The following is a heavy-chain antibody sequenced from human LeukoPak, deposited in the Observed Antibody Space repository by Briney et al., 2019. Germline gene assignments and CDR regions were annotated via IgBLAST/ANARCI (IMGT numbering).Heavy chain of an antibody. D-gene: IGHD3-10*01. CDR2: ISKDGRKN. Sequence: GGSLRLSCEASGFSFSTSGVHWVRQAPGKGLEWMAVISKDGRKNHYADSVKGRFTISRDNSMSTLFLQMNSLRPEDTAIYYCARDLLNYGSAYYDVGIFDSWGQGTLVTVSS. V-gene: IGHV3-30*04. CDR1: GFSFSTSG. CDR3: ARDLLNYGSAYYDVGIFDS. J-gene: IGHJ4*02.